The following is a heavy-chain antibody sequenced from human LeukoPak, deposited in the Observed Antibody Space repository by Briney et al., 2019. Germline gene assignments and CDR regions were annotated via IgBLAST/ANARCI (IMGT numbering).Heavy chain of an antibody. J-gene: IGHJ3*02. CDR1: GGSISSGGYS. V-gene: IGHV4-30-2*01. CDR3: ARGEKVYYYDSDAFDI. Sequence: SETLSLTCAVSGGSISSGGYSWSWIRQPPGKGLEWIGYIYHSGGTYYNPSLKSRVTISVDRSKNQFSLKLSSVTAADTAVYYCARGEKVYYYDSDAFDIWGQGTMVTVSS. CDR2: IYHSGGT. D-gene: IGHD3-22*01.